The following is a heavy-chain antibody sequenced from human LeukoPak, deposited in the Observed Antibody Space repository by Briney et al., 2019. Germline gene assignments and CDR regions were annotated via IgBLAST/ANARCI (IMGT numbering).Heavy chain of an antibody. V-gene: IGHV3-30*18. CDR2: ISYDGSNK. CDR3: AKDLGYCSSTSCPPYYYYYGMDV. D-gene: IGHD2-2*01. J-gene: IGHJ6*02. CDR1: GFTFSSYG. Sequence: GGSLRLSCAASGFTFSSYGMHWVRQAPGKGLEGVAVISYDGSNKYYADSVKGRFTISRDNSKNTLYLQMNSLRAEDTAVYYCAKDLGYCSSTSCPPYYYYYGMDVWGQGTTVTVSS.